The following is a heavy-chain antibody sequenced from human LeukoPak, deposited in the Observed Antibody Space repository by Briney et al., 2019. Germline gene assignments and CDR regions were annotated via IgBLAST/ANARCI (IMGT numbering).Heavy chain of an antibody. CDR3: ARSGDSSGPLDAFDI. V-gene: IGHV4-39*07. CDR1: GGSISSSSYY. J-gene: IGHJ3*02. D-gene: IGHD3-22*01. Sequence: PSETLSLTCTVSGGSISSSSYYWGWIRQPPGKGLEWIGSIYYSGSTYYNPSLKSRVTISVDTSKNQFSLKLSSVTAADTAVYYCARSGDSSGPLDAFDIWGQGTMVTVSS. CDR2: IYYSGST.